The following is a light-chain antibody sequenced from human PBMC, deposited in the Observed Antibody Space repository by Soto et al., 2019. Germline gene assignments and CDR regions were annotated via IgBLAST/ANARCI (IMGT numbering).Light chain of an antibody. J-gene: IGLJ1*01. CDR2: EGS. Sequence: LTQPASVSGSPGQSITISYTGTSSDVGSYNLVSWYQQHPGKAPKLMIYEGSKRPSGVSNRFSGSKPGNTASLTISGLQAEDEADYYCCSYAGSSTPYVFGTGTKVTVL. V-gene: IGLV2-23*01. CDR3: CSYAGSSTPYV. CDR1: SSDVGSYNL.